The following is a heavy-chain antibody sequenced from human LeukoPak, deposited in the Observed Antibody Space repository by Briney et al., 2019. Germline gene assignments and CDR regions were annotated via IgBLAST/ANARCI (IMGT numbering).Heavy chain of an antibody. J-gene: IGHJ4*02. Sequence: GGSLRLSCAASGFTFSSYDMNGVRHAPGKGLEWVSYISSSGSTIYYADSVKGRFTISRDNAKNSLYLQMNSLRAEDTGVYYCARLNNEFWYWGQGTLVTVSS. CDR3: ARLNNEFWY. V-gene: IGHV3-48*03. D-gene: IGHD3-3*01. CDR1: GFTFSSYD. CDR2: ISSSGSTI.